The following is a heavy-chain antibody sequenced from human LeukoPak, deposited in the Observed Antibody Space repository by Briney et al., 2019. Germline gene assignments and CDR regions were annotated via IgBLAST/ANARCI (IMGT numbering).Heavy chain of an antibody. CDR1: GGSISSYY. CDR2: IYTSGST. D-gene: IGHD3-3*01. V-gene: IGHV4-4*07. CDR3: ARDQDSDFWSGPSYFDY. J-gene: IGHJ4*02. Sequence: SETLSLTFTVSGGSISSYYWSWIRQPAGKGLEWIGRIYTSGSTNYNPSLKSRVTMSVDTSKNQFSLKLSSVTAADTAVYYCARDQDSDFWSGPSYFDYWGQGTLVTVSS.